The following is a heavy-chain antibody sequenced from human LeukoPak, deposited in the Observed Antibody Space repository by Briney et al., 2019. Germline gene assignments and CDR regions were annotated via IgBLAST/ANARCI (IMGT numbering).Heavy chain of an antibody. CDR1: GGSISSYY. CDR3: SRGRRPGCSSTSCYTLDY. Sequence: SQTLSLTCTVSGGSISSYYWSWVRQPPGKGLEWVGYIYYSGTTNYNPSLKSRVTISVDTPKKQFTLTSSSLTGPHTAETYCSRGRRPGCSSTSCYTLDYWGQGTLVTVSS. D-gene: IGHD2-2*02. V-gene: IGHV4-59*12. J-gene: IGHJ4*02. CDR2: IYYSGTT.